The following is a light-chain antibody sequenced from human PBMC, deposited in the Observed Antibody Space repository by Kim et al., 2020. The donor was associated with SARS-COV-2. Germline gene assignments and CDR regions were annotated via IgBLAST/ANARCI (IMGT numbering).Light chain of an antibody. V-gene: IGLV3-1*01. J-gene: IGLJ2*01. CDR1: KLGDKY. Sequence: VSPGQTAIITVYGVKLGDKYACWYQQTPGQSPVLVIYQDNKRPSGLPERFSGSNSGNTATLTISGTQAMDEADYYCQAWDSSTHVVFGGGTQLTVL. CDR3: QAWDSSTHVV. CDR2: QDN.